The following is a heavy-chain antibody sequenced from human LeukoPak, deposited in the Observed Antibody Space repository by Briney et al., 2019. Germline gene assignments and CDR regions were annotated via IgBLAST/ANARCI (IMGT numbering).Heavy chain of an antibody. CDR3: ARVDTAMGSMDY. J-gene: IGHJ4*02. Sequence: GRPLRLSCAASGFIFRSYAMHWVRQAPGKGLEGVAIIWNDGSNENYADSVKGRFTISRDNSKNTLYLQMNTLRAEDTAVYYCARVDTAMGSMDYWGQGTLVTVSS. D-gene: IGHD5-18*01. CDR1: GFIFRSYA. CDR2: IWNDGSNE. V-gene: IGHV3-33*01.